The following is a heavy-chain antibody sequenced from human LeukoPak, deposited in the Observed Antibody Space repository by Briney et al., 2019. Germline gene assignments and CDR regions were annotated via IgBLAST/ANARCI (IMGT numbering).Heavy chain of an antibody. CDR1: GFTFSNAW. Sequence: GGSLRLSCAASGFTFSNAWMNWVRQAPGKGLEWVGRIKSKTDGGTTNYAAPVKGRFTIPRDDSKNTLYLQMNSLKTEDTAVYYCTTAVIRGLNAFDIWGQGIMVTVSS. V-gene: IGHV3-15*01. J-gene: IGHJ3*02. D-gene: IGHD3-10*01. CDR3: TTAVIRGLNAFDI. CDR2: IKSKTDGGTT.